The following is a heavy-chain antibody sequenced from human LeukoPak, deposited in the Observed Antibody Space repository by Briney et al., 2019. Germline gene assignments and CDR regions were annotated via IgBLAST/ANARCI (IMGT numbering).Heavy chain of an antibody. V-gene: IGHV3-53*01. CDR2: IHSDGTT. Sequence: PGGSLRLSCAASEFSVSHNYMSWVRQAPGKGLEWVSVIHSDGTTHYADSVKGRFTISRDNSKNTLYLQMNSLRAEDTAVYYCARVMVGNYYYYGMDVWGQGTTVTVSS. CDR3: ARVMVGNYYYYGMDV. D-gene: IGHD2-8*01. CDR1: EFSVSHNY. J-gene: IGHJ6*02.